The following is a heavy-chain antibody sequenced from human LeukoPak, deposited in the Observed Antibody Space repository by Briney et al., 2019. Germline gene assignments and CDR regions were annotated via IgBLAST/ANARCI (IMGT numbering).Heavy chain of an antibody. CDR2: IYHSGST. J-gene: IGHJ4*02. CDR1: AYSISSGYY. D-gene: IGHD4-23*01. V-gene: IGHV4-38-2*01. CDR3: ARHSGSTVVSYYCDY. Sequence: PSETLSLTCAVSAYSISSGYYWGCIRQPPGKGLEWIGSIYHSGSTYYNPSLKSRVTISVATSKNQFSLQLTSVTAADTAVYYCARHSGSTVVSYYCDYCGQGTLVTVSS.